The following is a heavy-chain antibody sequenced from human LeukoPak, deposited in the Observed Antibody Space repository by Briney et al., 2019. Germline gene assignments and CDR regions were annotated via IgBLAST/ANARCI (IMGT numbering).Heavy chain of an antibody. CDR3: ARGDGVVVVPAAIDY. J-gene: IGHJ4*02. D-gene: IGHD2-2*01. Sequence: SVNVSCKASGYTFTSYDINWVRQATGQGLESMGWMNPNSGNTGYAQTFQGRVTMTRNTSISTAYMELISLRSEETAVYYCARGDGVVVVPAAIDYWGQGTLVTVSS. CDR1: GYTFTSYD. CDR2: MNPNSGNT. V-gene: IGHV1-8*01.